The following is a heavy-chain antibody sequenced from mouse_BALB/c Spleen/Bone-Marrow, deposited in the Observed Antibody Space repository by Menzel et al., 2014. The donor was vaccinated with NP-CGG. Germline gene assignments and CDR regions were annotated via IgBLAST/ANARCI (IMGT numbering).Heavy chain of an antibody. CDR2: IDTSDSYT. CDR1: GHTFTDYW. D-gene: IGHD2-14*01. Sequence: LVESGAELVMPGASVKMSCKASGHTFTDYWMHWVKQRPGQGLEWIGAIDTSDSYTSYNQKFKGKATLTVDESSSTAYMQLSSPTSEDSAVYYCARSDYRYDPFAYWGQGTLVTVSA. CDR3: ARSDYRYDPFAY. J-gene: IGHJ3*01. V-gene: IGHV1-69*01.